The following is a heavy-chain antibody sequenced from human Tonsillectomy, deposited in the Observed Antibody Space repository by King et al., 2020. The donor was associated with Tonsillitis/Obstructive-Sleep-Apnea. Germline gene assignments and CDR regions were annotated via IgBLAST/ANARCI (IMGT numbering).Heavy chain of an antibody. J-gene: IGHJ4*02. Sequence: VQLVESGAEVKKPGASVKVSCKASGYTFPNYGISWVRQAPGQELEWMGWISAYNGHTNYAQKLQGRLTMTPDTSTSTAYLELRSLRSDDTAVYYCAREYMSHYYDSSGYYTFNDWGQGTLVTVSS. CDR3: AREYMSHYYDSSGYYTFND. CDR2: ISAYNGHT. CDR1: GYTFPNYG. V-gene: IGHV1-18*01. D-gene: IGHD3-22*01.